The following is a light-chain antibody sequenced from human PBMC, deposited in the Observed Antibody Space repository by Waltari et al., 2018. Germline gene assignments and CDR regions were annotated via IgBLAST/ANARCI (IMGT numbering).Light chain of an antibody. V-gene: IGLV2-11*01. Sequence: QSALTQPRSVSGSPGQSVTISCTGTSSDVGGYHYVSWYQQYPGKAPNLVIYAVSKRPSGVPDHFSGSKSGNTASLTISGLQAEDEADYYCCSFAGSQTVIFGGGTRLTVL. CDR2: AVS. CDR3: CSFAGSQTVI. J-gene: IGLJ2*01. CDR1: SSDVGGYHY.